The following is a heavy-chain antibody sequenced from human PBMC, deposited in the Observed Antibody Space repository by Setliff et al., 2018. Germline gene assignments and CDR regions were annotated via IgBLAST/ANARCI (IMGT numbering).Heavy chain of an antibody. CDR3: ARGSRFGTIVYKGDYYMDV. CDR2: INTNTGNP. J-gene: IGHJ6*03. CDR1: GYTFTNYA. V-gene: IGHV7-4-1*02. Sequence: PSVKVSCKASGYTFTNYAMTWMRQAPGQGLEYMGWINTNTGNPIYAQGFTGRFVFSLDTSVSTAYLQISGLKSEDTAVYYCARGSRFGTIVYKGDYYMDVWGKGTTVTVSS. D-gene: IGHD3-10*01.